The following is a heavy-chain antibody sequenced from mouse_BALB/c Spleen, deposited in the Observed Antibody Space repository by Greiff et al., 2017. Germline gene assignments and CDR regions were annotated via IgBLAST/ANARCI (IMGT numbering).Heavy chain of an antibody. J-gene: IGHJ1*01. D-gene: IGHD2-3*01. Sequence: VQLKESGGDLVKPGGSLKLSCAASGFTFSSYGMSWVRQTPDKRLEWVATISSGGSYTYYPDSVKGRFTISRDNAKNTLYLQMSSLKSEDTAMYYCARFYDGYSYWYFDVWGAGTTVTVSS. CDR1: GFTFSSYG. V-gene: IGHV5-6*01. CDR2: ISSGGSYT. CDR3: ARFYDGYSYWYFDV.